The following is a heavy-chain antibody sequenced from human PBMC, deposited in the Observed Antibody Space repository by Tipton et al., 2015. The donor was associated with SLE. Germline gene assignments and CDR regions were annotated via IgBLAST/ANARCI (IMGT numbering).Heavy chain of an antibody. J-gene: IGHJ4*02. Sequence: TLSLTCTVSGGSISSSSYYWGWIRQPPGKGLEWIGSIYYSGRTYYNPSLKSRVTISVDTSKNQFSLKLSSVTAADTAVYYCARGLGGSSWLPFDYWGQGTLVTVSS. CDR2: IYYSGRT. CDR1: GGSISSSSYY. CDR3: ARGLGGSSWLPFDY. V-gene: IGHV4-39*07. D-gene: IGHD6-13*01.